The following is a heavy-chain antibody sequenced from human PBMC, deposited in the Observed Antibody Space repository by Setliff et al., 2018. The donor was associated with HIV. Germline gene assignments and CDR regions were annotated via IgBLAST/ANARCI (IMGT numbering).Heavy chain of an antibody. CDR1: GGTVSSYA. J-gene: IGHJ5*02. V-gene: IGHV7-4-1*02. Sequence: ASVKVSCKASGGTVSSYAITWVRQAPGQGLEWMGWINANSGSPTYAQAFTGRFFFSVDTAVATAYLQINNLKTEDTAVYFCARGLYGDYGGDLNWLDPWGHGTRVTVSS. D-gene: IGHD4-17*01. CDR2: INANSGSP. CDR3: ARGLYGDYGGDLNWLDP.